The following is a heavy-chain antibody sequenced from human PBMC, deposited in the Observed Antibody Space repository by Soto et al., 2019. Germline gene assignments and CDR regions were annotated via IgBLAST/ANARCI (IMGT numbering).Heavy chain of an antibody. J-gene: IGHJ4*02. V-gene: IGHV3-23*01. CDR3: AKERLLDIVPYDY. D-gene: IGHD5-12*01. CDR1: GFTFSSYA. Sequence: GGSLRLSCAASGFTFSSYAMSWVRQAPGKGLEWVSAISVSGGSTYYADSVKGRFTISRDNSKNTLYLQMNSLRAADTAVYYCAKERLLDIVPYDYWGQGTLVTVSS. CDR2: ISVSGGST.